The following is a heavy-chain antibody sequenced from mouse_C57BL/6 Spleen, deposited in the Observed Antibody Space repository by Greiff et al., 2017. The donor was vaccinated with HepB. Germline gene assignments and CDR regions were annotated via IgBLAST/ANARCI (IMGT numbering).Heavy chain of an antibody. CDR2: ISSGGDYI. CDR3: TRVSFYGSFAY. J-gene: IGHJ3*01. V-gene: IGHV5-9-1*02. CDR1: GFTFSSYA. Sequence: EVQGVESGEGLVKPGGSLKLSCAASGFTFSSYAMSWVRQTPEKRLEWVAYISSGGDYIYYADTVKGRFTLSRDNARNTLYLQMSSLKSEDTAMYYCTRVSFYGSFAYWGQGTLVTVSA. D-gene: IGHD1-2*01.